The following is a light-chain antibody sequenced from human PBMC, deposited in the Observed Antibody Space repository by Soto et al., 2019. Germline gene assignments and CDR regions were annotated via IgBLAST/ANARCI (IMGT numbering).Light chain of an antibody. CDR3: QQYYHWSRT. CDR2: AAS. J-gene: IGKJ1*01. Sequence: EIVVTQSPATLSVSPGERATLSCRASESVSSNLAWFQHKPGQAPRLLIYAASTKATGVPARFTGSGSRTDFNLTTTSLQSEDFAVYYCQQYYHWSRTFGQGTKVDI. V-gene: IGKV3-15*01. CDR1: ESVSSN.